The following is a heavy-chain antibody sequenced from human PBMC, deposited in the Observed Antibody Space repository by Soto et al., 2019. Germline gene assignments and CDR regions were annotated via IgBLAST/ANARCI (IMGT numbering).Heavy chain of an antibody. CDR1: GFTFSSYW. Sequence: GGSLRLSCAASGFTFSSYWMSWVRQAPGKGLEWVANIKQDGSEKYYVDSVKGRFTISRDNAKNSQYLQMNSLRAEDTAVYYCAREWVGSTATFGYWGQGTLVTVSS. D-gene: IGHD3-10*01. V-gene: IGHV3-7*05. J-gene: IGHJ4*02. CDR3: AREWVGSTATFGY. CDR2: IKQDGSEK.